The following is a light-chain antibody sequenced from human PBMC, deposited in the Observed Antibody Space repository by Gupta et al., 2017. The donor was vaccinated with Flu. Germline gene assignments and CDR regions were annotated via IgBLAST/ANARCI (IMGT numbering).Light chain of an antibody. J-gene: IGLJ3*02. CDR1: SSDVAGYNY. CDR3: ASFTSSSTWV. CDR2: EVN. Sequence: QSALTQPASVSGSPGQSITISCTGTSSDVAGYNYVSWFQQHPAKAPKLIIYEVNNRPAGVSVRFSGSKSDNTASLTISGRQADDDADYYCASFTSSSTWVFGGGTKLTVL. V-gene: IGLV2-14*01.